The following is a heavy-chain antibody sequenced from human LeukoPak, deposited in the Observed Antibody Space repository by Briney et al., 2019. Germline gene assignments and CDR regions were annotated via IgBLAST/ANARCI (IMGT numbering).Heavy chain of an antibody. Sequence: GGSLRLSCAASGDTFSSYAMSWVRKAPWKGLEWVSTTGGSGDTTFYADSVRGRFTISRDNSNNTLYLQMSSLRAEDTAVYYCAKERSSIPAAANYWGQGTLVTVSS. J-gene: IGHJ4*02. CDR3: AKERSSIPAAANY. CDR2: TGGSGDTT. V-gene: IGHV3-23*01. D-gene: IGHD6-25*01. CDR1: GDTFSSYA.